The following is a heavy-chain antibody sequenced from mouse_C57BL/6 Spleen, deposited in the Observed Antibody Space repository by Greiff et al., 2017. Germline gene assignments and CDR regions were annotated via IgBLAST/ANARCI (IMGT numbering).Heavy chain of an antibody. V-gene: IGHV1-80*01. Sequence: VQLQQSGAELVKPGASVKISCKASGYAFSSYWMTWVKQRPGKGLEWIGQIYPGDGDTNYNGKFKGKATLTADQSSSTAYMQLSNLTPGDSAVDFCAREGNDPRYFDVWGTGTTVTVSA. J-gene: IGHJ1*03. D-gene: IGHD2-3*01. CDR2: IYPGDGDT. CDR3: AREGNDPRYFDV. CDR1: GYAFSSYW.